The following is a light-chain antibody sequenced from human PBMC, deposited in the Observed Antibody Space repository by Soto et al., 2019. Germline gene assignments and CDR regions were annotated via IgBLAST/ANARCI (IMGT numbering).Light chain of an antibody. Sequence: EIVLTQSPGTLSLSPVERATLSCRASQSVTNNYLAWYQQKPGQAPRLLLYGASSRATDVPDRFSGSGSGTDFTLTISRLEPEDFAVYFCQQYGSSPTTCGQGTKGDIK. CDR1: QSVTNNY. V-gene: IGKV3-20*01. CDR2: GAS. CDR3: QQYGSSPTT. J-gene: IGKJ1*01.